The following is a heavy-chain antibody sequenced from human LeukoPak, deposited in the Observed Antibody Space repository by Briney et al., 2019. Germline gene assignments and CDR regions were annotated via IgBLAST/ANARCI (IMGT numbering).Heavy chain of an antibody. CDR1: GFTFNDYG. CDR2: ITWNGGST. CDR3: ASSPSLGATTSFDY. V-gene: IGHV3-20*04. D-gene: IGHD1-26*01. J-gene: IGHJ4*02. Sequence: PGGSLRLSCAASGFTFNDYGMSWVRQAPGKGLEWVSGITWNGGSTSYADSVKGRFTISRDNAKNSLYLQMNSLRAEDTAVYYCASSPSLGATTSFDYWGQGTLVTVSS.